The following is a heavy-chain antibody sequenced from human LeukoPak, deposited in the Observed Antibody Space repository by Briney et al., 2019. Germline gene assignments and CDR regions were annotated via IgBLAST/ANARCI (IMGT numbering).Heavy chain of an antibody. V-gene: IGHV4-59*08. J-gene: IGHJ4*02. Sequence: PSETLSLTCTVSGGSISSYYWSWIRQPPGKRLEWIGYIYYSGSTNYNPSLKSRVTISVDTSKNQFSLKLSSVTAADTAVYYCARRTAAGNYFDYWGQGTLVTVSS. CDR1: GGSISSYY. CDR3: ARRTAAGNYFDY. CDR2: IYYSGST. D-gene: IGHD6-13*01.